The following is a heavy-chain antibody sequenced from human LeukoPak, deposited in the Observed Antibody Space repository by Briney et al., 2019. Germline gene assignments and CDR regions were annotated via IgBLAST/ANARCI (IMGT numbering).Heavy chain of an antibody. V-gene: IGHV3-23*01. CDR1: GFTFSSYA. D-gene: IGHD6-19*01. CDR3: AKTGGTSGWQRGLGY. CDR2: ITDSGDST. J-gene: IGHJ4*02. Sequence: GGPFRLSCATSGFTFSSYAMSWVRQAPGKGLEWVSGITDSGDSTYYADSVKGRFTISRDNSKNTLYLQMNSLRAEDTAVYNCAKTGGTSGWQRGLGYWGQGTLVTVSS.